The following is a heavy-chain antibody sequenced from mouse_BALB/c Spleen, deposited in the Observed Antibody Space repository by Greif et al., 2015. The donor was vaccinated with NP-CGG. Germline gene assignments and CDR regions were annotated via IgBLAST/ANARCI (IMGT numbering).Heavy chain of an antibody. CDR1: GFTFNTYA. Sequence: EVKLVESGGGLVQPKGSLKLSCAASGFTFNTYAMNWVRQAPGKGLEWVARIRGKSNNYATYYADSVRDRFTISRDDSQSMLYLQMNNLKTEDTAMYYCVRERGYPRAMDYWGQGTSVTVSS. D-gene: IGHD2-2*01. J-gene: IGHJ4*01. CDR2: IRGKSNNYAT. CDR3: VRERGYPRAMDY. V-gene: IGHV10-1*02.